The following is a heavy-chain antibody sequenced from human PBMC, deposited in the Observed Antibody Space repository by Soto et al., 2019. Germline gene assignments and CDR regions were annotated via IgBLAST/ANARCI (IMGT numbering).Heavy chain of an antibody. D-gene: IGHD1-20*01. CDR1: GGSVSSGNYF. Sequence: QLQLQESGPGLVKPAETLSLKCAVSGGSVSSGNYFWGWIRQPPGKGLEWHGNIYYNGDTYYSPSRKSPATIPVDTAQNQFSPTPTSVAPADTAVYYCARRLMDNWNQGHPGDFCGQGTLVTVSS. V-gene: IGHV4-39*01. CDR3: ARRLMDNWNQGHPGDF. J-gene: IGHJ3*01. CDR2: IYYNGDT.